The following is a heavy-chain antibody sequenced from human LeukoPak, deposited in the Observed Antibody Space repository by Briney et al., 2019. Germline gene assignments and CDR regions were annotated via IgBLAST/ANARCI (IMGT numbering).Heavy chain of an antibody. Sequence: SETLSLTCTVSGYSITSAYYWGGIRQPPGKGREWIGSFFLEGSTYYNPSLKSRVTISVDTSKNQFSLTLSSVTAADTAVYYCARVARCTSCFDVDYWGQGTLVSVSS. CDR2: FFLEGST. CDR1: GYSITSAYY. CDR3: ARVARCTSCFDVDY. D-gene: IGHD2-2*01. J-gene: IGHJ4*02. V-gene: IGHV4-38-2*02.